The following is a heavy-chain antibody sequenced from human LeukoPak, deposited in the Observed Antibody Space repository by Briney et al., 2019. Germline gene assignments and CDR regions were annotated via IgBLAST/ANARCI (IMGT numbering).Heavy chain of an antibody. J-gene: IGHJ3*01. V-gene: IGHV3-66*02. CDR2: IYSGGDT. CDR1: GFTVSGNY. D-gene: IGHD2-2*01. CDR3: ATRYCSGTSCFRGAFDV. Sequence: PGGSLRLSCAASGFTVSGNYMGWVRQAPGKGLEWVSLIYSGGDTYYADSVKGRFTISRDNSQNTLYLQMNNLRPDDTAVYYCATRYCSGTSCFRGAFDVWGQGTMVTVSS.